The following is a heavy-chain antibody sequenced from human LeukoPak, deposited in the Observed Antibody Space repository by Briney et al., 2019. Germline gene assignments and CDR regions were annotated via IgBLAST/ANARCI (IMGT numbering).Heavy chain of an antibody. D-gene: IGHD3-3*01. J-gene: IGHJ4*02. CDR3: ARGYYDFPF. CDR1: GGSFSKYA. V-gene: IGHV1-46*01. CDR2: INPIGGST. Sequence: ASVKVSCKASGGSFSKYAINWVRQAPGQGLEWMGIINPIGGSTTYAQNFQGRVTMTRDTSTSTVYMDLTSLRSEDTAVYYCARGYYDFPFWGQGTLVTVSS.